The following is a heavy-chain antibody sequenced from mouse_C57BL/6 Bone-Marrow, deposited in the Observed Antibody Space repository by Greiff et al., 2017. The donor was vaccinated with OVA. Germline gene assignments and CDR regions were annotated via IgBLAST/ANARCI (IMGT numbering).Heavy chain of an antibody. CDR3: ARGTNWDCFDY. CDR1: GYTFTSYG. CDR2: IYPRRGNT. J-gene: IGHJ2*01. D-gene: IGHD4-1*01. V-gene: IGHV1-81*01. Sequence: VQLQQSGAELARPGASVKLSCKASGYTFTSYGIRWVKQRTGQGLAWIGEIYPRRGNTYSNEKFKGKATLTADTSSSKAYMELSSLTSDDSAVYVCARGTNWDCFDYWGQGTTLTVSS.